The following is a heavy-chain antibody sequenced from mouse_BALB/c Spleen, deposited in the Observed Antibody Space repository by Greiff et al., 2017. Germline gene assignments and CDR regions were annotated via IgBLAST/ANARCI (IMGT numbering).Heavy chain of an antibody. J-gene: IGHJ3*01. D-gene: IGHD1-2*01. CDR2: ISSGGST. CDR1: GFTFSSYA. CDR3: ARGGTTASFAY. Sequence: EVKVVESGGGLVKPGGSLKLSCAASGFTFSSYAMSWVRQTPEKRLEWVASISSGGSTYYPDSVKGRFTISRDNARNILYLQMSSLRSEDTAMYYCARGGTTASFAYWGQGTLVTVSA. V-gene: IGHV5-6-5*01.